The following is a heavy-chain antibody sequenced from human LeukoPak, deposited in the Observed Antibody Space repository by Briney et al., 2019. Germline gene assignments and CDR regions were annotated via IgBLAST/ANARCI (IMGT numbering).Heavy chain of an antibody. CDR1: GYTFTGYY. V-gene: IGHV1-2*02. D-gene: IGHD5-24*01. CDR2: INPNSGGT. J-gene: IGHJ3*02. CDR3: AREGRDGYNYHAFDI. Sequence: ASVKVSCKASGYTFTGYYMHLVRQAPGQGLEWMGWINPNSGGTNYAQKFQGRVTMTRDTSISTAYMELSRLRSDDTAVYYCAREGRDGYNYHAFDIWGQGTMVTVSS.